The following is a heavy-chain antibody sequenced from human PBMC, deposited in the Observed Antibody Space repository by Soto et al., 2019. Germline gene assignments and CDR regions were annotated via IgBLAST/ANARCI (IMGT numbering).Heavy chain of an antibody. CDR1: GFTISNYG. CDR2: ISFDGSNA. J-gene: IGHJ6*02. CDR3: AKESRGDGFWSGYYNYYGMDV. Sequence: QAQLVESGGGVVQPGRSLRLSCAASGFTISNYGMHWVRQAPGKGLEWVAVISFDGSNAYFKESVKGRLTISRDNSRNTVYLQMNSLTAEDTAVYYCAKESRGDGFWSGYYNYYGMDVWGQGTTVTVSS. V-gene: IGHV3-30*18. D-gene: IGHD3-3*01.